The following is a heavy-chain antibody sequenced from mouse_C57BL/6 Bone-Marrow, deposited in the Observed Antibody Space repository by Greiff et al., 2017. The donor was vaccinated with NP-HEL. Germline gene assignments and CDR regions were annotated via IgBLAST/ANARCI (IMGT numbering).Heavy chain of an antibody. CDR1: GYTFTSYD. CDR3: TRGLTTVAMDY. J-gene: IGHJ4*01. V-gene: IGHV1-85*01. Sequence: VKLVESGPELVKPGASVKLSCKASGYTFTSYDINWVKQRPGQGLEWIGWIYPRDGSTKYNEKFKGKATLTVDTSSSTAYMELHSLTSEDSAVYFCTRGLTTVAMDYWGQGTSVTVSS. CDR2: IYPRDGST. D-gene: IGHD1-1*01.